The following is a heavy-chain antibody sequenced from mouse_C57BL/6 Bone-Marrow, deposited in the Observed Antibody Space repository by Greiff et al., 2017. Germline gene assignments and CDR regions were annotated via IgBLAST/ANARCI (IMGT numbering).Heavy chain of an antibody. Sequence: QVQLKQPGAELVKPGASVKLSCKASGYTFTSYWMHWVKQRPGQGLEWIGMIHPYSGSTNYNEKFKSKATLTVDKSSSTAYMQLSSLTSEDSAVXYCARRGDYGSQDDWGQGTTLTVSA. CDR2: IHPYSGST. V-gene: IGHV1-64*01. D-gene: IGHD1-1*01. J-gene: IGHJ2*01. CDR1: GYTFTSYW. CDR3: ARRGDYGSQDD.